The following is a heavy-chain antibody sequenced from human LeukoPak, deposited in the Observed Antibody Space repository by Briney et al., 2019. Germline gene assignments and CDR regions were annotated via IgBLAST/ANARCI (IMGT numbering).Heavy chain of an antibody. CDR3: ARDGI. Sequence: SETLSLTCSVSGGSVSNYYWSWIRQPPGKGLEWIGYVYYTGSTNYNPSLKSRVTMFEDKSKNQFSLRLYSVTVADTAVYYCARDGIWGQGTLVTVSS. V-gene: IGHV4-4*08. CDR1: GGSVSNYY. J-gene: IGHJ4*02. CDR2: VYYTGST.